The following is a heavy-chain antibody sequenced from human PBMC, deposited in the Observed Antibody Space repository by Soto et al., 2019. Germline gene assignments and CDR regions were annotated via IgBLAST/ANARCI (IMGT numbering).Heavy chain of an antibody. CDR2: INSDGSTT. CDR1: GFTGFTFDKYW. CDR3: ARDRGYSYDY. Sequence: EVQLVESGGGLVQPGGSLRLSCAASGFTGFTFDKYWMHWVRQAPGKGLVWVSHINSDGSTTTYADSVKGRFTISRDNAKNTLYLQMNSLTAKDTAVYYCARDRGYSYDYWGQGTLVTVS. J-gene: IGHJ4*02. V-gene: IGHV3-74*01. D-gene: IGHD5-18*01.